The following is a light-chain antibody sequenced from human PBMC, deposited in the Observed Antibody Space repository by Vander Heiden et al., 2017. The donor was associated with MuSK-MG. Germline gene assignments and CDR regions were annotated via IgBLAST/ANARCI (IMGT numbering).Light chain of an antibody. J-gene: IGLJ2*01. CDR1: SSNIGAGYD. CDR3: QSYDSSLRGVV. CDR2: GNS. Sequence: QSVLTPPPSVSGAPGQRVTIPCTGSSSNIGAGYDVHWYQQFPGTAPKLLIYGNSNRPSGVPDRFSGSKSGTAASLSITGLQAEDEADYYCQSYDSSLRGVVFGGGTKLTVL. V-gene: IGLV1-40*01.